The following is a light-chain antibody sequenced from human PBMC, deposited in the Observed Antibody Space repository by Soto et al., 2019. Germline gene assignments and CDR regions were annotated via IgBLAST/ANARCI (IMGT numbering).Light chain of an antibody. Sequence: QSALTQPASVSGSPGQSITISCTGTSSDVGGFDYVSWYQQRPGKAPTLLIYEVNRLTSGVSNRFSGSKSGDAASLTISGLQTADEDEYFCISYKTYDPFVFGTGTNVTVL. J-gene: IGLJ1*01. CDR1: SSDVGGFDY. CDR3: ISYKTYDPFV. CDR2: EVN. V-gene: IGLV2-14*01.